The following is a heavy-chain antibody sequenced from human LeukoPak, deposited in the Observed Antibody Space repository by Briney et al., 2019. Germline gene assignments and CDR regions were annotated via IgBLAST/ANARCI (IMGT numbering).Heavy chain of an antibody. CDR3: ARGIYSSGCFDY. CDR2: INHSGST. D-gene: IGHD6-19*01. V-gene: IGHV4-34*01. J-gene: IGHJ4*02. CDR1: GGSFSGYY. Sequence: SETLSLTCAVYGGSFSGYYWSWIRQPPGKGLEWIGEINHSGSTNYNPSLKGRVTISVDTSKNQFSLKLSSVTAADTAVYYCARGIYSSGCFDYWGQGTLVTVSS.